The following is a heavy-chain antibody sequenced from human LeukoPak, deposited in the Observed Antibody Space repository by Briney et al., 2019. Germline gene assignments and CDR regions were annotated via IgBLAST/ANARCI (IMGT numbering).Heavy chain of an antibody. CDR2: ITASSNYI. CDR1: GFTFSSYS. Sequence: GGSLRLSCAASGFTFSSYSLNWVRQAPGKGLEWVSSITASSNYIYYADSVKGRFTISRDNAKNTLYLQMNSLRAEDTAVYYCAKVYCSSTSCYPIYFDYWGQGTLVTVSS. CDR3: AKVYCSSTSCYPIYFDY. V-gene: IGHV3-21*04. D-gene: IGHD2-2*01. J-gene: IGHJ4*02.